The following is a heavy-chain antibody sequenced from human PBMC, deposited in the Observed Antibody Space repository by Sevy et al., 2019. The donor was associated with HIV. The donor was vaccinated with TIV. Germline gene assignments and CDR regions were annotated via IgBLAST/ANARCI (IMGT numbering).Heavy chain of an antibody. Sequence: ASVKVPCKASGYTFTGYYMHWVRQAPGQGLEWMGWINPNSGGTNYAQKFQGRVTMTRDTSISTAYMELSRLRSDDTAVYYCARAAIRGQYYYDSSGYLTGDWFDPWGQGTLVTVSS. J-gene: IGHJ5*02. CDR3: ARAAIRGQYYYDSSGYLTGDWFDP. CDR1: GYTFTGYY. D-gene: IGHD3-22*01. CDR2: INPNSGGT. V-gene: IGHV1-2*02.